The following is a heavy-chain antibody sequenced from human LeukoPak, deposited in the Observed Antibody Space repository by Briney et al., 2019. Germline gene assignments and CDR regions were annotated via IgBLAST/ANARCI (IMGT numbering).Heavy chain of an antibody. CDR1: GGSISSSSYY. CDR3: ARTYPFDY. V-gene: IGHV4-61*05. J-gene: IGHJ4*02. CDR2: IYYSGST. Sequence: PSETLSLTCTVSGGSISSSSYYWSWIRQPPGKGLEWIGYIYYSGSTNYNPSLKSRVTISVDTTKNQFSLKLSSVTAADTAVYYCARTYPFDYWGQGTLVTVSS.